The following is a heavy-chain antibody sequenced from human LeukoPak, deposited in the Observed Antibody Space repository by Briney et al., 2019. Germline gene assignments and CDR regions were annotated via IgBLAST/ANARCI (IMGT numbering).Heavy chain of an antibody. J-gene: IGHJ3*02. CDR1: GGSISSGSYY. V-gene: IGHV4-31*03. Sequence: PSQTLSLTCTVSGGSISSGSYYWTWIRQHPGKGLEWIGHIYHSGSTYNNPSLKSRVTISLDTSKDQFSLKLSSVTAADTAVYYCARELLYYGSSGYYNDAFDIWGQGTKVTVSS. D-gene: IGHD3-22*01. CDR2: IYHSGST. CDR3: ARELLYYGSSGYYNDAFDI.